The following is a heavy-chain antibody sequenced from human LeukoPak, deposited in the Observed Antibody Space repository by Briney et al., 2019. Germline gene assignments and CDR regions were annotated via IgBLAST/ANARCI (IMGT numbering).Heavy chain of an antibody. CDR1: GGTFSSSA. Sequence: SAKVSCKASGGTFSSSAITWVRQAPGQGLEWMGRIIPVLNITSYAQKFQGRVTITADTSTSTVYMELSSLRSEETAVYYCARDQGLTAPPPYGLDVWGQGTTVIVSS. J-gene: IGHJ6*02. V-gene: IGHV1-69*04. D-gene: IGHD4/OR15-4a*01. CDR3: ARDQGLTAPPPYGLDV. CDR2: IIPVLNIT.